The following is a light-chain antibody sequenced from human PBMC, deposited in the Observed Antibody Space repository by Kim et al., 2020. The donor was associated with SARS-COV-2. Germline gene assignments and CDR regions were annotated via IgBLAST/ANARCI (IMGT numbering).Light chain of an antibody. J-gene: IGKJ3*01. Sequence: ASVGDRVTSTCRASQGINSWLAWYQQKPGKAPVLLISAASTLQSGVPSRFSGSGSGTDFTLTISSLQPEDFATYYCQQANTFPFTFGPGTKVDIK. V-gene: IGKV1-12*01. CDR3: QQANTFPFT. CDR1: QGINSW. CDR2: AAS.